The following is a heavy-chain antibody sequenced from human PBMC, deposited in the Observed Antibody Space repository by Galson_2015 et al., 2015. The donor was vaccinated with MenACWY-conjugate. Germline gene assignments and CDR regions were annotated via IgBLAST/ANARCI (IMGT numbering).Heavy chain of an antibody. D-gene: IGHD6-19*01. CDR3: ARDRGGPVAGERGPANY. J-gene: IGHJ4*02. CDR2: ISNTSGFR. CDR1: GFTFSSYS. Sequence: SLRLSCAASGFTFSSYSMNWVRQAPGKGLEWISYISNTSGFRYYADSVKGRFTISRDDAKNSLYLQMNSLRAEDTAVYYCARDRGGPVAGERGPANYWGQGALVTVSS. V-gene: IGHV3-21*05.